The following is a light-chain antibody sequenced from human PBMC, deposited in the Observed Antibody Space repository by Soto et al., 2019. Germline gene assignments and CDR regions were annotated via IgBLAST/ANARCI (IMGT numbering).Light chain of an antibody. V-gene: IGKV1-39*01. J-gene: IGKJ1*01. CDR1: QPISDY. CDR2: TTS. Sequence: DIQMTQSPSSLSASVGDRVTITCRTSQPISDYLNWYQQKPGKAPTLVIHTTSNLQSGVPSRFSGSGSATHFTLTISSLQPEDFATYYCQQHYNTPRTFGQGTKVEIK. CDR3: QQHYNTPRT.